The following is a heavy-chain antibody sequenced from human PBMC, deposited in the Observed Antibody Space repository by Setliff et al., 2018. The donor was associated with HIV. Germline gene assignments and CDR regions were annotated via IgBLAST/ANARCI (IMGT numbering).Heavy chain of an antibody. J-gene: IGHJ6*02. CDR3: AREESDYNFWSGYSRDGMDV. Sequence: SETLSLTCTVSGGSISSGSYYWSWMRQPAGKGLGWIGRIYTSGSTNYNPSLKSRVTISVDTSKNQFSLKLSSVTAADTAMYYCAREESDYNFWSGYSRDGMDVWGQGTTVTVSS. V-gene: IGHV4-61*02. CDR2: IYTSGST. CDR1: GGSISSGSYY. D-gene: IGHD3-3*01.